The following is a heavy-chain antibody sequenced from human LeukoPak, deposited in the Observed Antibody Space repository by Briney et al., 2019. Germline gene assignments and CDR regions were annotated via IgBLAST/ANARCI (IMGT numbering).Heavy chain of an antibody. Sequence: GGSLRLSCTASGFTCGDYAMSWFRQAPGKGLEWVSYISSSGSTIYYADSVKGRFTISRDNAKTSLYLQMNSLRAEDTAVYYCAELGITMIGGVWGKGTTVTISS. D-gene: IGHD3-10*02. CDR3: AELGITMIGGV. CDR1: GFTCGDYA. V-gene: IGHV3-48*03. J-gene: IGHJ6*04. CDR2: ISSSGSTI.